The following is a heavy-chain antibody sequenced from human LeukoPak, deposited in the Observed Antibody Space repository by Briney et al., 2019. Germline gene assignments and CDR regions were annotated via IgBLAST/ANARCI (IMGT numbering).Heavy chain of an antibody. D-gene: IGHD3-10*01. V-gene: IGHV3-23*01. J-gene: IGHJ4*02. CDR3: AKVGAREFDY. CDR1: GFTFSNYA. CDR2: ISGSGGST. Sequence: GGSLRLSCAAAGFTFSNYAMSRVLQAPGKGLEWVSAISGSGGSTYYADSVKGRFTISRDNSKNTLYLQMNSLRAEDTAVYYCAKVGAREFDYWGQGTLVTVSS.